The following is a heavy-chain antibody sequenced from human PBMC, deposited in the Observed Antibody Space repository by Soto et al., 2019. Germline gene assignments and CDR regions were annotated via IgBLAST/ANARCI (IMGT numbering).Heavy chain of an antibody. CDR3: AKDLPTPYSSGYYSDAFDI. Sequence: GGSLRLSCAASGFTFSTYDMHWVRQATGKGLEWVSAIGAADDPYYSGSVKGRFTISRENAKSSLSLQMNSLRVGDTAVYYCAKDLPTPYSSGYYSDAFDIWGQGTMVTVSS. V-gene: IGHV3-13*05. J-gene: IGHJ3*02. D-gene: IGHD3-22*01. CDR2: IGAADDP. CDR1: GFTFSTYD.